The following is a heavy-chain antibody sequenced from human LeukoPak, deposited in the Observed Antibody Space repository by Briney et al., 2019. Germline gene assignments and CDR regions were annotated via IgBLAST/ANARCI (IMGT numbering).Heavy chain of an antibody. CDR1: GFTFSDYW. Sequence: GGSLRLSCAASGFTFSDYWMHWVRQAPGKGLVWVSLIKTDGTYTYYADSVKGRFTISRDNAKNTLYPQMNSLRAEDTAVYYCTRGGVSNSAFGYWGQGTLVTVSS. D-gene: IGHD3-10*01. CDR2: IKTDGTYT. J-gene: IGHJ4*02. CDR3: TRGGVSNSAFGY. V-gene: IGHV3-74*01.